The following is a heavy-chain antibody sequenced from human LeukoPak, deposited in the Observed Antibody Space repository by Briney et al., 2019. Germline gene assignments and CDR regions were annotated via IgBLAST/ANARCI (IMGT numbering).Heavy chain of an antibody. CDR1: GGSISSYY. CDR3: AREMAGDHGMDV. D-gene: IGHD5-24*01. Sequence: SETLSLTCTVSGGSISSYYWSWIRQPPGKGLEWIGYIYYSGSTNYNPSLKSRVTMSVDTSKNQFSLKLSSVTAADTAVYYCAREMAGDHGMDVWGQGTTVTVSS. J-gene: IGHJ6*02. CDR2: IYYSGST. V-gene: IGHV4-59*01.